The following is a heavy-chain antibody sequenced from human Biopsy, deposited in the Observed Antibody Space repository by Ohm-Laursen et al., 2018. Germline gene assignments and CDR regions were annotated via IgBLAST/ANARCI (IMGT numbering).Heavy chain of an antibody. CDR3: ARHAPSYSGSYWRYFDL. Sequence: SDTLSLTCTVSGGSISGSSWSWIRQAPGKGPEWIGYISYSRDTNYNPSLKSRITISVDTSKNQFSLKLTSVTAADTAVYYCARHAPSYSGSYWRYFDLWGRGTLVTVSS. V-gene: IGHV4-59*08. CDR1: GGSISGSS. D-gene: IGHD1-26*01. J-gene: IGHJ2*01. CDR2: ISYSRDT.